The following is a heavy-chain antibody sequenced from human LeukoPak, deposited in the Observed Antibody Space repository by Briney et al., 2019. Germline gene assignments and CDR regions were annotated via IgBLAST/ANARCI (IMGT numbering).Heavy chain of an antibody. CDR2: ISAYDGNT. J-gene: IGHJ4*02. D-gene: IGHD3-9*01. Sequence: ASVKVSCKASGYTFTSYGISWVRQAPGQELEWMGWISAYDGNTNYAQKLQGRVTMTTDTSTSTAYMELRSLRSDDTAVYYCARAGDYDILTGYPVFDYWGQGTLVTVSS. CDR3: ARAGDYDILTGYPVFDY. V-gene: IGHV1-18*01. CDR1: GYTFTSYG.